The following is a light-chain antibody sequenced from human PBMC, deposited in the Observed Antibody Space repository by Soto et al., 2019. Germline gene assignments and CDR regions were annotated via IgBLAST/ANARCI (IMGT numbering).Light chain of an antibody. V-gene: IGLV2-14*01. J-gene: IGLJ1*01. CDR1: SSDVGGYNY. CDR2: DVS. CDR3: SSYTSSSTL. Sequence: QSVLTQPASVSGSPGQSITISCTGTSSDVGGYNYVSWYQQHPGKAPKLMIYDVSNRPSGFSKRFSGSKSGNTASLTISGLQAEDEADYYCSSYTSSSTLFGTGTKVT.